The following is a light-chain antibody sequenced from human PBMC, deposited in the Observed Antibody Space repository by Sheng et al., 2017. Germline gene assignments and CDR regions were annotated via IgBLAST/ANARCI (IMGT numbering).Light chain of an antibody. CDR3: QQLNSYPYT. CDR2: AAS. V-gene: IGKV1-8*01. J-gene: IGKJ2*01. Sequence: AIRMTQSPPSLSASTGDRVTITCRASQGIGNSLAWYQQKPGKAPNLLIYAASTLQSGVPSRFSGSGSGTEFTLTISSLQPEDFATYYCQQLNSYPYTFGQGTKLEIK. CDR1: QGIGNS.